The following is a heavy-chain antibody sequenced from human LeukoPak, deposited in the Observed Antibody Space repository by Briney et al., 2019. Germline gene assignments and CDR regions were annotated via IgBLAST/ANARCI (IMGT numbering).Heavy chain of an antibody. V-gene: IGHV3-21*01. D-gene: IGHD3-3*01. CDR2: ISNSSSYI. CDR3: TRGFWSGYSYFDY. Sequence: GGSLRLSCAASGFTFSSYSMNWVRQAPGKGLEWASSISNSSSYIYYADSVKGRFTISRDNAKNSLYLQMNSLRAEDTAVYYCTRGFWSGYSYFDYWGQGTLVTVSS. CDR1: GFTFSSYS. J-gene: IGHJ4*02.